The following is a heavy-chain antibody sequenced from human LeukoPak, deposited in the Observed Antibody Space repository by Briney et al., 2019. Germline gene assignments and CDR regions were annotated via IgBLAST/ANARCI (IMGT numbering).Heavy chain of an antibody. CDR3: ARARGQSGNHFDY. J-gene: IGHJ4*02. Sequence: SETLSLTCTVSGGCISSYYWSWIRQPPGKGLEWIGYIYYSGSTNYNPSLKSRVTISVDTSKNQFSLKLSSVTAADTAVYYCARARGQSGNHFDYWGQGTLVTVSS. CDR1: GGCISSYY. D-gene: IGHD3-10*01. V-gene: IGHV4-59*08. CDR2: IYYSGST.